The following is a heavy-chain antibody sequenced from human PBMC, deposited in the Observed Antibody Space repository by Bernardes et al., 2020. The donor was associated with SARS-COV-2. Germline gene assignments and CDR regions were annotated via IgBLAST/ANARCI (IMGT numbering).Heavy chain of an antibody. CDR3: ARASPYSGSSSFDN. CDR1: GYSFSDYG. J-gene: IGHJ4*02. CDR2: ISNKNGKT. V-gene: IGHV1-18*01. D-gene: IGHD1-26*01. Sequence: ASVKVSCKASGYSFSDYGFIWVRQAPGQGLEWMAWISNKNGKTDVAQKLKGRVTITTDPSTITGHMELRILTSDDTAVYYCARASPYSGSSSFDNWGQGTQVTVAS.